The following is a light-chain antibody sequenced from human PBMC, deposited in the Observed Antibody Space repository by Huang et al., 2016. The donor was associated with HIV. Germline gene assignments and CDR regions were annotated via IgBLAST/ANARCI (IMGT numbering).Light chain of an antibody. V-gene: IGKV2-30*01. Sequence: DVVLTQSPLSLPVTLGQPASISCRSSERLVYSGGSVNLIWFHQRPGQSPRRLIYKVSNRDSGVPDKFSGSGSGTDFTLRISRVEAEDVGIYYCMQGTHWPKTFGQGTRLEIK. CDR3: MQGTHWPKT. CDR1: ERLVYSGGSVN. CDR2: KVS. J-gene: IGKJ2*01.